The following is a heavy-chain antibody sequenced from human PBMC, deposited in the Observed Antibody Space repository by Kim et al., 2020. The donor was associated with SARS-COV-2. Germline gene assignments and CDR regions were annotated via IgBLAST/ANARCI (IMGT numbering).Heavy chain of an antibody. V-gene: IGHV3-23*01. CDR2: ISGGGGSK. CDR3: AKSGSGYYYFDY. J-gene: IGHJ4*02. D-gene: IGHD2-21*01. Sequence: GGSLRLSCAASGFTFSSYAMSWVRQAPGKGLGWVSAISGGGGSKYYADSVKGRFTISRDNSKNTLYLQMNSLRAEDTAVYYCAKSGSGYYYFDYWGQGTLVTVSS. CDR1: GFTFSSYA.